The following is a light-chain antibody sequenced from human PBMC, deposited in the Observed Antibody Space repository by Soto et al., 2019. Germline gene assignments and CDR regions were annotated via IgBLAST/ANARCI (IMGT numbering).Light chain of an antibody. CDR1: QSVLYSSNNKNY. V-gene: IGKV4-1*01. J-gene: IGKJ2*01. CDR2: WAS. Sequence: DIVMTQSPDSLAVSLGERATINGKSSQSVLYSSNNKNYLAWYQQKPGQPPKLLIYWASTRESGVPDRFSGSGSGTDFTLTISSLQAEDVAVYYCQQYYSTPPMYTFGHGTKLEIK. CDR3: QQYYSTPPMYT.